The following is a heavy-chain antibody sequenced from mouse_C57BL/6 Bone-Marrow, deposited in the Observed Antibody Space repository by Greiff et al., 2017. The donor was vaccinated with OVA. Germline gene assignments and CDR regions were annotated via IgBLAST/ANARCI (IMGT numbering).Heavy chain of an antibody. D-gene: IGHD1-1*01. Sequence: EVQLVESGGGLVKPGGSLKLSCAASGFTFSSYAMSWVRQTPEKRLEWVATISDGGSYNYYPDNVKGRFTISRDNAKNNLDLQMSHMKSEDTAMDYCARDYYGSSPFAYWGQGILVTVSA. V-gene: IGHV5-4*01. CDR2: ISDGGSYN. CDR1: GFTFSSYA. CDR3: ARDYYGSSPFAY. J-gene: IGHJ3*01.